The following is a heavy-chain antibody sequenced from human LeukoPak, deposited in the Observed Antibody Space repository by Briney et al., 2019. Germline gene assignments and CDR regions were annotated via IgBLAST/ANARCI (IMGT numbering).Heavy chain of an antibody. CDR1: GFTFSSYS. J-gene: IGHJ4*02. Sequence: GGSLRLSCAASGFTFSSYSMNWVRQAPGKGLEWVSAISGSGGSTYYADSVKGRFTISRDNSKNTLYLQMNSLRAEDTAVYYCATEIGYCSSTSCYSYWGQGTLVTVSS. CDR3: ATEIGYCSSTSCYSY. CDR2: ISGSGGST. V-gene: IGHV3-23*01. D-gene: IGHD2-2*02.